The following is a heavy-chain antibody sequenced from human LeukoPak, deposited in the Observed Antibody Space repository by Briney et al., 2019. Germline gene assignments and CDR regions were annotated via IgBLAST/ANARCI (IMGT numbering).Heavy chain of an antibody. V-gene: IGHV3-23*01. D-gene: IGHD7-27*01. CDR3: ARETGDLVFDY. CDR2: ISADSATT. J-gene: IGHJ4*02. Sequence: PGGSLRLSCAASGFNFGSYSMTWVRQAPGKGLEWVSVISADSATTFYADSVKGRFTISRDNAKNSLYLQMNSLRAEDTALYYCARETGDLVFDYWGQGTLVTVSS. CDR1: GFNFGSYS.